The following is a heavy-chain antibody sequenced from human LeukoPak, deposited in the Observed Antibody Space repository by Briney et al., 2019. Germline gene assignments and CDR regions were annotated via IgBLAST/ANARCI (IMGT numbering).Heavy chain of an antibody. D-gene: IGHD3-22*01. CDR3: ARSHYYDSRNFDY. CDR2: IYTRGST. J-gene: IGHJ4*02. CDR1: GGSFSGYY. Sequence: KASETLSLTCAVYGGSFSGYYWSWIRQPAGKGLEWIGRIYTRGSTNYNPSLKSRVTMSADTSKNQFSLKLSSVTAAGTAVYYCARSHYYDSRNFDYWGQGTLVTVSS. V-gene: IGHV4-59*10.